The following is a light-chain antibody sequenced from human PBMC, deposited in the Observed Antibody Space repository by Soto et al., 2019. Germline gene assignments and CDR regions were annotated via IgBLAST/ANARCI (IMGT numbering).Light chain of an antibody. V-gene: IGLV1-51*01. Sequence: QSVLTQSPSVSAAPGQKVTISCSGSSSNIGNNYVSWYQQLPGTAPKLLIYDNGKRSSGIPDRFSGSQSGTSATLGITGLQTGDEADYYCGTWDNSLSAVFGGGTKVTVL. CDR3: GTWDNSLSAV. J-gene: IGLJ2*01. CDR1: SSNIGNNY. CDR2: DNG.